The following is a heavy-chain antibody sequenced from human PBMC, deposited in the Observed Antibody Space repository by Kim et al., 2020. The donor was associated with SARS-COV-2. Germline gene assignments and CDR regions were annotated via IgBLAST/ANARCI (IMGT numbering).Heavy chain of an antibody. CDR2: IWYDGSNK. CDR1: GFTFSSYA. J-gene: IGHJ4*02. D-gene: IGHD1-26*01. Sequence: GGSLRLSCAASGFTFSSYAMHWVRQAPGKGLEWVAVIWYDGSNKYYADSVKGRFTISRDNSKNTLYLQMNSLRAEDTAVYYCAKSISGSYFQEYYFDYWGQGTLVTVSS. V-gene: IGHV3-33*06. CDR3: AKSISGSYFQEYYFDY.